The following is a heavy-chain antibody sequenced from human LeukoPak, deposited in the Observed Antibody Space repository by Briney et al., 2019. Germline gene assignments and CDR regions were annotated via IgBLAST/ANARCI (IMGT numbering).Heavy chain of an antibody. CDR3: ARESPTVTTNYYYMDV. V-gene: IGHV3-21*01. D-gene: IGHD4-11*01. Sequence: GGSLRLSCAASGFIFNSYAMGWVRQAPERGLEWVSTISSSGRATYFADSVKGRFTISRDNAKNSLYLQMNSLRAEDTAVYYCARESPTVTTNYYYMDVWGKGTTVTVSS. J-gene: IGHJ6*03. CDR1: GFIFNSYA. CDR2: ISSSGRAT.